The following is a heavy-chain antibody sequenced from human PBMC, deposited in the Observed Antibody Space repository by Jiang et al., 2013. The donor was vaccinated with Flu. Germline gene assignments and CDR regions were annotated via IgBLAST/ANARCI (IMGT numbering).Heavy chain of an antibody. CDR2: AFHMGTT. CDR3: ASFIAAVGFDAFDI. V-gene: IGHV4-38-2*01. J-gene: IGHJ3*02. CDR1: VIPSAVVL. Sequence: VKPSETCPSPALSLVIPSAVVLLGRGSGQPPRNGGWEWDWEVAFHMGTTYYNPSPPTSRVTISLDTSKNQFSLKLSSVTAADTAVYYCASFIAAVGFDAFDIWGQGDNGHRLF. D-gene: IGHD6-13*01.